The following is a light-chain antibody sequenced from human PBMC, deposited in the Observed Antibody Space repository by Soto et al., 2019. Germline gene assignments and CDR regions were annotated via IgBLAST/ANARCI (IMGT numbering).Light chain of an antibody. J-gene: IGKJ4*01. CDR2: KAS. CDR3: QHYNSYPLT. Sequence: DIQMTQSPSTLSASVGDRVTITCRASQSISSRLAWYQQKPGKAPNLLIYKASSLESGVPSRFSGSGSGTEFTLTISSLQPEDFATYYCQHYNSYPLTFGGGTKVEGK. CDR1: QSISSR. V-gene: IGKV1-5*03.